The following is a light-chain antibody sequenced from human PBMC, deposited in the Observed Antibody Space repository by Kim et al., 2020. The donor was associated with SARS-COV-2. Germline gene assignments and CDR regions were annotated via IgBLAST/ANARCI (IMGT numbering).Light chain of an antibody. V-gene: IGKV1-9*01. CDR3: QQLHSYPIT. CDR1: QGISPY. CDR2: AAS. J-gene: IGKJ5*01. Sequence: IQLTQSPSSLSASVGDRVTITCRASQGISPYLAWYQQKPGKAPNLLIYAASTLQSGVPSRFSGSGSGTDFTLTISSLQPEDFATYYCQQLHSYPITFGQGTRLEIK.